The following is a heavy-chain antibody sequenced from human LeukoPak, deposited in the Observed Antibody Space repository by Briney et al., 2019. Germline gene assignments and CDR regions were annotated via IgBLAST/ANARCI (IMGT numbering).Heavy chain of an antibody. CDR1: GLSFSSYG. J-gene: IGHJ3*02. Sequence: GGSLRLSCAASGLSFSSYGMHWVRQAPGKGLEWVAVIGYDGSEKYYADSVKGRLAISRDNSKNTLYLQMNSLRAEDTAVYYCARDLESRFDIWGQGTMVTVSS. V-gene: IGHV3-33*01. CDR3: ARDLESRFDI. CDR2: IGYDGSEK.